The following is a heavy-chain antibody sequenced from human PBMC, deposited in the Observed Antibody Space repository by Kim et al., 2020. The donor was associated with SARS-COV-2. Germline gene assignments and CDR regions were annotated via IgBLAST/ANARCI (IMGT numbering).Heavy chain of an antibody. J-gene: IGHJ4*02. V-gene: IGHV4-34*01. CDR1: GGSFSGYY. Sequence: SETLSLTCAVYGGSFSGYYWSWIRQPPGKGLEWIGEINHSGSTNYNPSLKSRVTISVDTSKNQFSLKLSSVTAADTAVYYCARRGLGNPRVDYWGQGTLVTVSS. CDR3: ARRGLGNPRVDY. CDR2: INHSGST. D-gene: IGHD7-27*01.